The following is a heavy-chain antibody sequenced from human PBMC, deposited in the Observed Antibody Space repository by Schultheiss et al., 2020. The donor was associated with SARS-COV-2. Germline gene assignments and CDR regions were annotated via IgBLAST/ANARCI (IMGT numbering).Heavy chain of an antibody. CDR2: IYYSGST. CDR1: GGSISGYY. J-gene: IGHJ5*02. Sequence: SETLSLTCTVSGGSISGYYWSWIRQPPGKGLEWIGSIYYSGSTNYNPSLKSRVTISVDTSKNQFSLKLSSVTAADTAVYYCATSGSYAIPWFDPWGQGTLVTVSS. D-gene: IGHD1-26*01. CDR3: ATSGSYAIPWFDP. V-gene: IGHV4-59*08.